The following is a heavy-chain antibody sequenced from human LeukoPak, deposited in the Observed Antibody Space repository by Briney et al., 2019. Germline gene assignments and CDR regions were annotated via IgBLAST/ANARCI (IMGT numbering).Heavy chain of an antibody. CDR1: GFTFSNYA. D-gene: IGHD3-22*01. V-gene: IGHV3-23*01. J-gene: IGHJ4*02. Sequence: PGGSLRLSCAASGFTFSNYAMSWVRQPPGKGLEWVSAISGSGGSTYYADSVKGRITISRDNSKNTLYLQMSSLRAEDTAVYYCAKVTYYYDSSGYYPYFDYWGQGTLVTVSS. CDR2: ISGSGGST. CDR3: AKVTYYYDSSGYYPYFDY.